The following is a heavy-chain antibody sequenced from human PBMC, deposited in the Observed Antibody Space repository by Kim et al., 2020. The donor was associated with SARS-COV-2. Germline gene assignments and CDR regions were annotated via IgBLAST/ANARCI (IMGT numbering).Heavy chain of an antibody. V-gene: IGHV4-59*09. J-gene: IGHJ6*02. Sequence: NPSLKRRVTISVDTSKNQLSLKLSSVTAADTAVYYCARGAGSSWNYGMDVWGQGTTVTVSS. CDR3: ARGAGSSWNYGMDV. D-gene: IGHD6-13*01.